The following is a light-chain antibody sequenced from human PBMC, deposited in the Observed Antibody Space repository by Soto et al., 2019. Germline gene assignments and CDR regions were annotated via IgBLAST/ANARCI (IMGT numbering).Light chain of an antibody. J-gene: IGKJ1*01. CDR3: QQYGSFRGT. CDR2: GAS. V-gene: IGKV3-15*01. CDR1: QSININ. Sequence: EIGMTQSPATLSVSPGERATLSCRASQSININLAWYQQKPGQAPRLLIYGASTRATGLPARFSGSGSGTEFTLIISSLQSEDSAVYYCQQYGSFRGTFGQGTKVDIK.